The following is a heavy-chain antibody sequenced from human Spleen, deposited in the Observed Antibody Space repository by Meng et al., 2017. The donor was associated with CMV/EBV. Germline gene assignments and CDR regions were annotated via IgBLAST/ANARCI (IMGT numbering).Heavy chain of an antibody. CDR3: ARVGPSYDFWSGHDAFDI. V-gene: IGHV3-21*01. Sequence: GESLKISCAASGFTFSSYSMNWVRQAPGKGLEWVSSISSSSSYIYYADSVKGRFTISRDNAKNSLYLQMNSLRAEDTAVYYCARVGPSYDFWSGHDAFDIWGQGTMVTVSS. CDR2: ISSSSSYI. J-gene: IGHJ3*02. D-gene: IGHD3-3*01. CDR1: GFTFSSYS.